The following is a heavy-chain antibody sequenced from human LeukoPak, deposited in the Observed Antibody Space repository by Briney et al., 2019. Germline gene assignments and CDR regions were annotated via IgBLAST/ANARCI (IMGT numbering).Heavy chain of an antibody. CDR2: INHSGST. CDR1: GGSFSGYY. J-gene: IGHJ6*02. Sequence: PSETLSLTCAVYGGSFSGYYWSWIRQPPGEGLEWIGEINHSGSTNYNPSLKSRVTISVDTSKNQFSLKLSSVTAADTAVYYCARGGYCSSTSCYTGAYYYYYGMDVWGQGTTVTVSS. CDR3: ARGGYCSSTSCYTGAYYYYYGMDV. D-gene: IGHD2-2*02. V-gene: IGHV4-34*01.